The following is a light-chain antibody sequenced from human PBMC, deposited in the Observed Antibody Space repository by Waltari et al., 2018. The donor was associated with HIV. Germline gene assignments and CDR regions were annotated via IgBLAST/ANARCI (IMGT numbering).Light chain of an antibody. CDR1: SSDIAGYTY. J-gene: IGLJ2*01. Sequence: QSALTQPASVSGYPGQSITISCTGPSSDIAGYTYVTWYQQHPGKAPKLMIFDASNRPSGISNRFSGSKSGNTASLTISGLQADDEAHYFCSSFSITSTLVVFGGGTKLTVL. CDR3: SSFSITSTLVV. V-gene: IGLV2-14*03. CDR2: DAS.